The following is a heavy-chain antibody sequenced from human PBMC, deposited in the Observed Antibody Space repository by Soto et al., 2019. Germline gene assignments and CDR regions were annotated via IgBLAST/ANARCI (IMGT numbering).Heavy chain of an antibody. CDR1: GFTFSDYY. CDR3: AREAYYGSRLHDY. D-gene: IGHD3-10*01. V-gene: IGHV3-11*06. J-gene: IGHJ4*02. CDR2: ISSSSSYT. Sequence: KAGGSLRLSCAASGFTFSDYYMSWIRQAPGKGLEWVSYISSSSSYTNYADSVKGRFTISRDNAKNSLYLQMNSLRAEDTAVYYCAREAYYGSRLHDYWGQGTLVTVSS.